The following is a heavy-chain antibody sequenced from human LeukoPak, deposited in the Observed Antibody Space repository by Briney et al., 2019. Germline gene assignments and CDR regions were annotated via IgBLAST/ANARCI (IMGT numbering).Heavy chain of an antibody. D-gene: IGHD4-17*01. CDR3: ARLAMTTVTKDAFDI. Sequence: SQTLSLTCTVSGGAINSGHSYWSRIRQPAGKGLEWIGRIYTGETTTYNPSLKSRVTISLDTSKNQFSLKLSSVTAADTAVYYCARLAMTTVTKDAFDIWGQGTMVTVSS. CDR2: IYTGETT. J-gene: IGHJ3*02. CDR1: GGAINSGHSY. V-gene: IGHV4-61*02.